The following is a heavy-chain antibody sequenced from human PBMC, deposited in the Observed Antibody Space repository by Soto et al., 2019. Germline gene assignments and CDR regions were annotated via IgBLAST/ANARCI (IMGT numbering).Heavy chain of an antibody. CDR2: IYYSGST. J-gene: IGHJ4*02. V-gene: IGHV4-59*01. CDR1: GGSISSYY. CDR3: ARVDPYCSGGSCYPDY. Sequence: QVQLQESGPGLVKPSETLSLTCTVSGGSISSYYWSWIRQPPGKGLEWIGYIYYSGSTTYNPSLQSRVTMSVDTSKNQFSRKLSSVTAADTAVYYCARVDPYCSGGSCYPDYWGQGTLVTVSS. D-gene: IGHD2-15*01.